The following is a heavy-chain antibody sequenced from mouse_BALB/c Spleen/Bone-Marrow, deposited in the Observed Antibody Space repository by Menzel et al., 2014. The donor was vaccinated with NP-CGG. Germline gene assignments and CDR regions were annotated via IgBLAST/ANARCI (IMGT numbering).Heavy chain of an antibody. CDR1: GYTFXSYW. CDR3: ARSPMITESYAMDY. Sequence: DLVKPGASVKLSCKASGYTFXSYWINWIKQRPGQGLEWIGRIAPGSGNTYYNEMFKGKATLTVDTSSSTAYIQLSSLSSEDSPVYFCARSPMITESYAMDYWGQGTSVTVS. V-gene: IGHV1S41*01. CDR2: IAPGSGNT. J-gene: IGHJ4*01. D-gene: IGHD2-4*01.